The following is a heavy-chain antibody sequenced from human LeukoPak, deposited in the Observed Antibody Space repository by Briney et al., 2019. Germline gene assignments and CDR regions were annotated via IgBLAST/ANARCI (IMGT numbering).Heavy chain of an antibody. CDR2: IIPIFGTA. V-gene: IGHV1-69*13. Sequence: ASVNVSCKASGGTFSSYAISWVRQAPGQGLEWMGGIIPIFGTANYAQKFQGRVTITADESTSTAYMELSSLRSEDTAVYYCARDGGPVVVPAAMGYGMDVWGQGTTVTVSS. CDR1: GGTFSSYA. CDR3: ARDGGPVVVPAAMGYGMDV. D-gene: IGHD2-2*01. J-gene: IGHJ6*02.